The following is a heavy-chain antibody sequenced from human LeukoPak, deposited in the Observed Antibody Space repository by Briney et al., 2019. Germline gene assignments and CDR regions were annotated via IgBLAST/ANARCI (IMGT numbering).Heavy chain of an antibody. CDR2: ISRSGRHI. CDR3: ARVAEAAAFDY. D-gene: IGHD6-13*01. Sequence: GGSLRLSCAASGFTFSTYSMNWVRQAPGKWLEWVSSISRSGRHIYCADSMKGRFTISRDNAKNSLYLQMNGLRAEDTAVYYCARVAEAAAFDYWGQGTLVTVSS. V-gene: IGHV3-21*01. CDR1: GFTFSTYS. J-gene: IGHJ4*02.